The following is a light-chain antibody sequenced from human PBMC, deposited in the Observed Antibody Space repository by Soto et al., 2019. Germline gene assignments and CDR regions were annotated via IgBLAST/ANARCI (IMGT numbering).Light chain of an antibody. CDR3: CSYAGTYTVV. J-gene: IGLJ2*01. V-gene: IGLV2-11*01. CDR2: EVS. CDR1: SSDVGDYNY. Sequence: QSALTQPRSVSGSPGQSVTISCTGTSSDVGDYNYVSWYQQHPGKAPKFTIYEVSKRPSGVPDRFSGSKSGNTASLTISGLQAEDEADYYCCSYAGTYTVVFGGGTKLTVL.